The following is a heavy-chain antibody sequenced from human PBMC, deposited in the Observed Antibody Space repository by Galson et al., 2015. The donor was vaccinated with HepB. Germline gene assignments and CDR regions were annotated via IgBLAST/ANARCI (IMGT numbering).Heavy chain of an antibody. D-gene: IGHD3-22*01. J-gene: IGHJ4*02. V-gene: IGHV3-15*01. CDR3: APSLGIEYYDSSGDYLFDY. CDR2: LTSTIAVGTQ. CDR1: GFTFCKAW. Sequence: SMRLSCAASGFTFCKAWMRCVRQAPGQGLEWVGRLTSTIAVGTQAHAAHVTDRFTIYRDKSIQMLYLQLNRLKTEDTAVYYCAPSLGIEYYDSSGDYLFDYWGQGTLVTVSS.